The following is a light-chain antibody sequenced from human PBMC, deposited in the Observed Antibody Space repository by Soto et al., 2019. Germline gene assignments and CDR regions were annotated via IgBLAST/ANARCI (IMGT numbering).Light chain of an antibody. CDR2: GAS. V-gene: IGKV3D-15*01. Sequence: EIVMTQSTATLSVSPGERATLSCRASQSVSSNLAWYQQKPGQAPRLLIYGASTRATGIPARFSGSGSGTEFTLTISSLQSEDFAVYYCQQYNKWPPITFGQGTRLEIK. CDR3: QQYNKWPPIT. CDR1: QSVSSN. J-gene: IGKJ5*01.